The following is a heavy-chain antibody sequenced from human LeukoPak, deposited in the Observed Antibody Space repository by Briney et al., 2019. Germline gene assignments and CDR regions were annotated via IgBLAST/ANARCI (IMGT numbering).Heavy chain of an antibody. Sequence: SETLSLTCAVYGGSFSGYYWSWIRQPPGKGLEWIGEINHSGSTNYNPSLKSRVTISVDTSKNQFSLELSSVTAADTAVYYCARSMVRGVRFDYWGQGTLVTVSP. CDR2: INHSGST. J-gene: IGHJ4*02. CDR1: GGSFSGYY. V-gene: IGHV4-34*01. CDR3: ARSMVRGVRFDY. D-gene: IGHD3-10*01.